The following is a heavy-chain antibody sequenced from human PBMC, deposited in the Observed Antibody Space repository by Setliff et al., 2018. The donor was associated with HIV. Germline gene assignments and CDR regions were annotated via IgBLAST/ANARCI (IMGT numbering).Heavy chain of an antibody. V-gene: IGHV3-72*01. Sequence: GGSLRLSCEASGFTFTDAWMNWVRQAPGKGPEWVGRIKNKANSYTTYYAASVKGRFTISRGDSKSIAYLQMNSLKTEDTAVYYCSRDDLYGGNSFDYWGQGTLVTVSS. D-gene: IGHD4-17*01. J-gene: IGHJ4*02. CDR3: SRDDLYGGNSFDY. CDR2: IKNKANSYTT. CDR1: GFTFTDAW.